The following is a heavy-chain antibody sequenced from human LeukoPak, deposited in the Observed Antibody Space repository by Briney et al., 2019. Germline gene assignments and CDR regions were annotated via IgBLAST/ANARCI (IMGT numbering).Heavy chain of an antibody. CDR3: AGLVGRYSSGLYYYYFDY. CDR1: GDSINRLDL. V-gene: IGHV4-4*02. CDR2: MYLSGTT. J-gene: IGHJ4*02. Sequence: SETLSLTCTVSGDSINRLDLWSWVRQPPGKGLGWIGEMYLSGTTHSNPSVKSRVTISIDKSKNQFFLNLSSVTAADTAVYYCAGLVGRYSSGLYYYYFDYWGQGTLVTVSS. D-gene: IGHD3-22*01.